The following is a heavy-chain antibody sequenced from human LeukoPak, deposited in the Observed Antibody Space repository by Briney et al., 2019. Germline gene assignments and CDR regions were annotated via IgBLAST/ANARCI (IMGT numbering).Heavy chain of an antibody. CDR1: GFTFDDYA. J-gene: IGHJ4*02. CDR3: AKDRGSGWGGFDY. CDR2: ISWNSGSI. Sequence: PGGSLRLSCAASGFTFDDYAMHWVRQAPGKGLEWVSGISWNSGSIGYADSVKGRFTISRDNSKNTLYLQMNSLRAEDTAVYYCAKDRGSGWGGFDYWGQGTLVTVSS. D-gene: IGHD6-19*01. V-gene: IGHV3-9*01.